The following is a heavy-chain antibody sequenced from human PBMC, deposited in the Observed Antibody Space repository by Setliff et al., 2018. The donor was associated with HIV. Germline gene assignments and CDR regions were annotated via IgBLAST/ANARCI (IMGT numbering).Heavy chain of an antibody. CDR2: VCQRGGI. J-gene: IGHJ4*02. V-gene: IGHV4-4*02. D-gene: IGHD3-16*01. CDR1: GDSIDSPHC. CDR3: VRNSGWALGS. Sequence: SETLSLTCTVSGDSIDSPHCWSWVRQYLEKGLEWIGEVCQRGGINYYPFFWSRAIISMDKPRSYFSLRLTSVTAADTAIYFCVRNSGWALGSWGQGILVTVSS.